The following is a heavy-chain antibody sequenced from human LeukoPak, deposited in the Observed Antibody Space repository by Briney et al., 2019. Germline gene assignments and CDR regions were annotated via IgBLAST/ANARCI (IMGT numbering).Heavy chain of an antibody. V-gene: IGHV4-34*01. Sequence: GSLRLSCAASGLTFSNYWMTWIRQPPGKGLEWIGEINHSGSTNHNPSLKSRVTISVDTSKNQFSLKLTSVTAADTAVYYCARAPETVAIDYWGQGTLVTVSS. CDR2: INHSGST. CDR3: ARAPETVAIDY. D-gene: IGHD5-12*01. J-gene: IGHJ4*02. CDR1: GLTFSNYW.